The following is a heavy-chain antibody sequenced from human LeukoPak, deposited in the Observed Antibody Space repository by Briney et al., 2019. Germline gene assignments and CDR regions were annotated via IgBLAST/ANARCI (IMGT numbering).Heavy chain of an antibody. J-gene: IGHJ5*02. D-gene: IGHD2-15*01. CDR3: ASGQRDCSGGSCYWGWFDP. Sequence: SETLSLTCTVSGYSISSGYYWGWIRQPPVKGLEWIGSIYHSGSTYYNPSLKSRVTISVDTSKNQFSLKLSSVTAADTAVYYCASGQRDCSGGSCYWGWFDPWGQGTLVTVSS. CDR2: IYHSGST. V-gene: IGHV4-38-2*02. CDR1: GYSISSGYY.